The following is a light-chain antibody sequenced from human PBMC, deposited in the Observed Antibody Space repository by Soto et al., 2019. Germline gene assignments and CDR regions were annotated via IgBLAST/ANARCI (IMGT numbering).Light chain of an antibody. CDR3: QQYGSSPLT. V-gene: IGKV3-20*01. Sequence: EIVLTQSPGTLSLSPGERGTLSCRASQSVTSNYLAWYQQKPGQAPRLLIYGASSRGTGIPDRFSGSGSGTEFTLTINRLEPEDFAGYYCQQYGSSPLTFGQGPKVEIK. J-gene: IGKJ1*01. CDR1: QSVTSNY. CDR2: GAS.